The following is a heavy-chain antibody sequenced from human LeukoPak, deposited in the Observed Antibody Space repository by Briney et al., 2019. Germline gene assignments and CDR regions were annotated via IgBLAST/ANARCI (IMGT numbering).Heavy chain of an antibody. CDR1: GFTFSSYG. D-gene: IGHD3-9*01. J-gene: IGHJ4*02. Sequence: GGSLRLSYAASGFTFSSYGMHWVRQAPGKGLEWVAVISYDGSNKYYADSVKGRFTISRDNSKNTLYLQMNSLRAEDTAVYYCAKEGVYYDILTGYYSYWGQGTLVTVSS. CDR2: ISYDGSNK. CDR3: AKEGVYYDILTGYYSY. V-gene: IGHV3-30*18.